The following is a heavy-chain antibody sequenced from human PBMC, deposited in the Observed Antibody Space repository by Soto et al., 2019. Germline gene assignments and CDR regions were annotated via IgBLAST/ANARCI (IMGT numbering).Heavy chain of an antibody. D-gene: IGHD4-17*01. CDR2: ISSSSSYI. CDR1: GFTFSSYS. V-gene: IGHV3-21*01. CDR3: ERKKGGDYADDY. J-gene: IGHJ4*02. Sequence: PGGSLRLSCAASGFTFSSYSMNWVRQAPGKGLEWVSSISSSSSYIYYADSVKGRFTISRDNAKNSLYLQMNSLRAEDTAVYYCERKKGGDYADDYWGQGTLVTVSS.